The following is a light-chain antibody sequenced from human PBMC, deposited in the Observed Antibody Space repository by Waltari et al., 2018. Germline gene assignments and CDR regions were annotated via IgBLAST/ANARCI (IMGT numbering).Light chain of an antibody. V-gene: IGLV2-23*01. J-gene: IGLJ1*01. Sequence: QSALTQPASVSGSPGQSITISCTGTSSDVGCNILVSWYQQHPGKAPKLMIYEGSKRPSGVSNRFSGSKSGNTASLTISGLQAEDEADYYCCSYAGSSTYVFGTGTKVTVL. CDR3: CSYAGSSTYV. CDR1: SSDVGCNIL. CDR2: EGS.